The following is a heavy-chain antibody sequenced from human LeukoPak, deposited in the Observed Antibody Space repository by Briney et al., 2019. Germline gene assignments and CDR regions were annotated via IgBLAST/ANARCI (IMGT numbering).Heavy chain of an antibody. CDR3: ARGGDCSSTSCYAYMDAFDI. D-gene: IGHD2-2*01. CDR2: IYPGDSDT. CDR1: GYSFTSYW. V-gene: IGHV5-51*01. J-gene: IGHJ3*02. Sequence: GESLKISCKGSGYSFTSYWIGWVRQMPAKGLEWMGIIYPGDSDTRYSPSFQGQVTISADKSISTAYLQWSSLKASDTAMYYCARGGDCSSTSCYAYMDAFDIWGQGTMVTVSS.